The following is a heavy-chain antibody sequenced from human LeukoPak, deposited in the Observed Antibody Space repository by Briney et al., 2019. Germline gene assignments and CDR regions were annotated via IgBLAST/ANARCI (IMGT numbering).Heavy chain of an antibody. Sequence: PSQTLSLTCTVSGGSISSGDYYWSWIRQPPGKGLEWIGYIYYSGSTYYNPSLKSRVTISVDTSKNQFSLKLSSVTAADTAVYYCARDTDTAMVTADYWGQGTLVTVSS. J-gene: IGHJ4*02. D-gene: IGHD5-18*01. CDR1: GGSISSGDYY. V-gene: IGHV4-30-4*01. CDR3: ARDTDTAMVTADY. CDR2: IYYSGST.